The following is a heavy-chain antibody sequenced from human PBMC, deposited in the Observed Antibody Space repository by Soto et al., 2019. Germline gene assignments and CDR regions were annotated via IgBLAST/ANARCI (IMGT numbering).Heavy chain of an antibody. CDR1: GFTFSNSW. J-gene: IGHJ4*02. CDR3: ESPLRCVVSGDCYTPFNS. Sequence: GGSLRLSCAASGFTFSNSWMYWVRQAPGKGLVRVSRIKFDGSTTTYADSVEGRFTISRDNAKNTLYLQMNSLRAEDTAVYYWESPLRCVVSGDCYTPFNSGAQETLFTVSS. CDR2: IKFDGSTT. V-gene: IGHV3-74*01. D-gene: IGHD2-21*01.